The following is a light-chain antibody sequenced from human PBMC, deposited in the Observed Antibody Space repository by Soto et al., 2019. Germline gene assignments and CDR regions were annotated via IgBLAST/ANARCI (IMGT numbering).Light chain of an antibody. J-gene: IGLJ2*01. Sequence: QSVLTQSPSASASLGASVKLTCTRSSGNISYAIAWHQQQPEKGPRNLMKLDSDGSHTKGDAIPDRFAGSSSGAERYLTIASLQSEDEADYYCQTWGTGIHVVFGGGTKLTVL. CDR3: QTWGTGIHVV. CDR2: LDSDGSH. CDR1: SGNISYA. V-gene: IGLV4-69*01.